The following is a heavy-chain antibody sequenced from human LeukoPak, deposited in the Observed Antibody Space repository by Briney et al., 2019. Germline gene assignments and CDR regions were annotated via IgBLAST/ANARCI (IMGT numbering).Heavy chain of an antibody. Sequence: GRSLRLSCAASGFTFSSYGMRRVRQAPGKGLEWVSAISGSGGSTYYADSVKGRFTISRDNSKNTLYLQMNSLRAEDTAVYYCANTARGSYGSGSYYMGSFDYWGQGTLVTVSS. CDR1: GFTFSSYG. J-gene: IGHJ4*02. V-gene: IGHV3-23*01. CDR3: ANTARGSYGSGSYYMGSFDY. D-gene: IGHD3-10*01. CDR2: ISGSGGST.